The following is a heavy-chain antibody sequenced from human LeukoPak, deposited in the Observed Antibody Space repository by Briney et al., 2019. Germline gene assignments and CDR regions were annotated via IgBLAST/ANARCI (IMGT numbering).Heavy chain of an antibody. J-gene: IGHJ4*02. CDR2: INWNGGST. Sequence: GGSLRLSCAASGFTFDDYGMSWVRQAPGKVLEWVSGINWNGGSTGYADSVKGRFTIYKDNFRNTLYLQMNRLRVEDAALYYCARAPVTSCRGAFCYPFDLWGQGVLVTVSS. CDR1: GFTFDDYG. D-gene: IGHD2-21*01. CDR3: ARAPVTSCRGAFCYPFDL. V-gene: IGHV3-20*04.